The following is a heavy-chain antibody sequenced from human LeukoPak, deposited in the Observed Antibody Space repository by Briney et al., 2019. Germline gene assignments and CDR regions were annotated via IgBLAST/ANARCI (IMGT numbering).Heavy chain of an antibody. Sequence: SETLSLTCAVSGVSINSHYWSWIRQSPGKGLEWIAYGHYSGTTNYNPSLKSRVTISVDTSKNQFSLKLTSVIAADTAMHYCARHGTGTGYPLDYWGLGTLVTVSS. J-gene: IGHJ4*02. CDR2: GHYSGTT. D-gene: IGHD3/OR15-3a*01. V-gene: IGHV4-59*08. CDR1: GVSINSHY. CDR3: ARHGTGTGYPLDY.